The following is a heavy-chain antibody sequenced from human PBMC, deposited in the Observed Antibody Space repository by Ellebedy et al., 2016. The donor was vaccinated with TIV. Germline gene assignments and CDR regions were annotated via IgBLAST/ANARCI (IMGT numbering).Heavy chain of an antibody. Sequence: PGGSLRLSCVASGSTFRSEWMSWVRQAPGKGLEWVANIKEDGSEKDYVDLLKGRFTISRDNAKNSLYLQMNNLRDEDTAVYYCARAHFWGQGTLVTVSS. CDR2: IKEDGSEK. D-gene: IGHD3-3*02. V-gene: IGHV3-7*01. CDR3: ARAHF. J-gene: IGHJ4*02. CDR1: GSTFRSEW.